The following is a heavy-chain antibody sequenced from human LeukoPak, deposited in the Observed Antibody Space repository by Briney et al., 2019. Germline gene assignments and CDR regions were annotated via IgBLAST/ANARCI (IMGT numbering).Heavy chain of an antibody. V-gene: IGHV1-46*01. CDR2: INPSGGST. D-gene: IGHD6-19*01. CDR1: GYTFTSYY. Sequence: ASAKVSCKASGYTFTSYYMHWVRQAPGQGLEWMGIINPSGGSTSYAQKFQGRVTMTRDTSTSTVYMELSSLRSDDTAVYYCAREGGGPVAGIGWFGPWGQGTLVTVSS. CDR3: AREGGGPVAGIGWFGP. J-gene: IGHJ5*02.